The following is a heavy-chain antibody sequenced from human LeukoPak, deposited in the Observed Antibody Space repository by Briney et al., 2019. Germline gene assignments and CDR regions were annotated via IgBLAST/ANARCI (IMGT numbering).Heavy chain of an antibody. CDR1: GYTFTGYY. CDR2: INPHSGGT. V-gene: IGHV1-2*02. Sequence: GASVKVSCKASGYTFTGYYMHWVRQAPGQGLEWMGWINPHSGGTNYAQKFQGRVTMTRDTSISTAYMELSRLRSDDTAVYYCARDPSDYYDSSGYQTYYFDYWGQGTLVTVSS. CDR3: ARDPSDYYDSSGYQTYYFDY. J-gene: IGHJ4*02. D-gene: IGHD3-22*01.